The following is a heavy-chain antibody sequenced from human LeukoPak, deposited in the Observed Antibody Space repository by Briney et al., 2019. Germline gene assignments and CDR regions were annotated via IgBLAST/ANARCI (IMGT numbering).Heavy chain of an antibody. CDR2: ISSSGTST. CDR3: AKDQTRWAFDI. Sequence: GGSLRLSCAASGFTVSSNYMSWVRQAPGKGLEWGSAISSSGTSTYYADSVRGRFTISRDNSKNTLYVQMNSLGAEDTAVYYCAKDQTRWAFDIWGQGTMVTVSS. CDR1: GFTVSSNY. J-gene: IGHJ3*02. V-gene: IGHV3-23*01.